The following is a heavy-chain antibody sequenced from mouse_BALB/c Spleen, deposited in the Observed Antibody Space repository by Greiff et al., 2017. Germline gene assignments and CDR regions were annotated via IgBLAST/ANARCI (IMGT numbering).Heavy chain of an antibody. CDR3: ARGRGYGNYVAY. Sequence: VQLQQSGAELMKPGASVKISCKATGYTFSSYWIEWVKQRPGHGLEWIGEILPGSGSTNYNEKFKGKATFTADTSSNTAYMQLSSLTSEDSAVYYCARGRGYGNYVAYWGQGTTLTVSS. V-gene: IGHV1-9*01. CDR2: ILPGSGST. D-gene: IGHD2-1*01. J-gene: IGHJ2*01. CDR1: GYTFSSYW.